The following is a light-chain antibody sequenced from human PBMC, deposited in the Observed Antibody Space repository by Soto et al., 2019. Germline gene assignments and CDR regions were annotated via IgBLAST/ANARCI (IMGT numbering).Light chain of an antibody. V-gene: IGKV3-20*01. CDR3: QQFSRPPLT. Sequence: EIVLTQSPGTLSLSPGERATLSCRASQSIASSYLAWYQQKPGQPPRLLLYRTFNRATGIPDRFSASGSGTDFTLTISRLEPEDFAVDFCQQFSRPPLTFGGGTKVE. CDR2: RTF. CDR1: QSIASSY. J-gene: IGKJ4*01.